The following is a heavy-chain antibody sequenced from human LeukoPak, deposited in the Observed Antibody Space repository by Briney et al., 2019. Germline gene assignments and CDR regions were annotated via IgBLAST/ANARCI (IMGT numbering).Heavy chain of an antibody. CDR3: ARDGTMSTRAPGGVPDY. D-gene: IGHD3-10*02. J-gene: IGHJ4*02. Sequence: ASVKVSCKASGYTFTDYYMHWVGQAPGQGLEWMGWINPHSGDTYYAPKFQGRVTMTRDTSISTAYMELSRLRSDDTAVYYCARDGTMSTRAPGGVPDYWGQGTLVTVSS. CDR2: INPHSGDT. CDR1: GYTFTDYY. V-gene: IGHV1-2*02.